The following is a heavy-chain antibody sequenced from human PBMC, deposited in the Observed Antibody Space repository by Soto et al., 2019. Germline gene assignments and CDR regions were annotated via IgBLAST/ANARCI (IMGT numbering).Heavy chain of an antibody. CDR1: GYSFTSYW. D-gene: IGHD3-22*01. CDR3: ARLNYYDSSGSYYFDY. J-gene: IGHJ4*02. Sequence: GESLKISCKGSGYSFTSYWIGWVRQMPGKGLEWMGIIYPGDSDTRYSPSFQGQVTISADKSISTAYLQWSSLKASDTAMYYCARLNYYDSSGSYYFDYWVQGTLVTVSS. CDR2: IYPGDSDT. V-gene: IGHV5-51*01.